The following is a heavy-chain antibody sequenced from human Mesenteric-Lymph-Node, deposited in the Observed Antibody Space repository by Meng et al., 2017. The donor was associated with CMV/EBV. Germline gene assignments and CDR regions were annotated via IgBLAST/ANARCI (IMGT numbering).Heavy chain of an antibody. V-gene: IGHV1-69*01. CDR2: LIPIFGPA. D-gene: IGHD3-10*01. J-gene: IGHJ4*02. Sequence: SYAISCVRQAPGQGLEWMGGLIPIFGPAHYAQKFQCRVTITADDSTSTAYMALSSLRSEYTAVYYCAVGVRTYYYGSGSYYNSLDYWGQGPLVTVSS. CDR1: SYA. CDR3: AVGVRTYYYGSGSYYNSLDY.